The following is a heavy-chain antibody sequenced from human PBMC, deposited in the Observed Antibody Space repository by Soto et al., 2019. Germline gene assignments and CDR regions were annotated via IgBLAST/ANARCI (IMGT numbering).Heavy chain of an antibody. J-gene: IGHJ4*02. Sequence: GGSLRHWYAASGFTFSSYSMNWVRQAPGKGLECVSYISSSSNTIYYAHSVKGRFTISRDNAKNSLYLQMNSRRDEDTAVYYCVWGYYFDYWGQGTLVTVSS. D-gene: IGHD3-16*01. V-gene: IGHV3-48*02. CDR1: GFTFSSYS. CDR2: ISSSSNTI. CDR3: VWGYYFDY.